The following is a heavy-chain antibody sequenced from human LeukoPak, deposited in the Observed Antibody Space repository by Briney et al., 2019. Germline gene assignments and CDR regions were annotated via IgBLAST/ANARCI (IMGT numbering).Heavy chain of an antibody. CDR1: GFTFSNAW. D-gene: IGHD3-10*01. J-gene: IGHJ6*02. V-gene: IGHV3-15*01. CDR3: TTMTYYYGSGSYSYGMDV. CDR2: IKSKTDGGTT. Sequence: GGSLRLSCAASGFTFSNAWMSWVRQAPGKGLEWVARIKSKTDGGTTDYAAPVKGRFTISRDDSKNTLYLQMNRLKSEDTAVYSCTTMTYYYGSGSYSYGMDVWGQGTTVTVSS.